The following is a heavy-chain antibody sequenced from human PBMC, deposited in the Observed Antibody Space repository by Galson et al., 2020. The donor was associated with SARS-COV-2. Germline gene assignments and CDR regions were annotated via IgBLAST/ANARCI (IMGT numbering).Heavy chain of an antibody. CDR2: IIPILGIA. D-gene: IGHD4-4*01. J-gene: IGHJ6*02. Sequence: SVKVSCKASGGTFSSYTISWVRQAPGQGLEWMGMIIPILGIANYAQKFQGRVTITADKSTSTAYMELSSLRSEDTAVYYCARDHPVTTAPSGYYYGMDVWGQGTTVTVSS. CDR1: GGTFSSYT. CDR3: ARDHPVTTAPSGYYYGMDV. V-gene: IGHV1-69*04.